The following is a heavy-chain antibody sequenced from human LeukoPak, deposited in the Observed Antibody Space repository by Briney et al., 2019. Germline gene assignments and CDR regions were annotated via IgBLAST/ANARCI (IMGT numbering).Heavy chain of an antibody. CDR1: GYTFTGYY. CDR2: INPNSGGT. Sequence: ASVKVSCKASGYTFTGYYMHWVRQAPGQGLEWMGWINPNSGGTNYAQRFQGWVTMTRDTFISTAYMELSRLRSDDTAVYYCARANILGYCSGGSCYSDGLNIWGQGTMVTVSS. D-gene: IGHD2-15*01. CDR3: ARANILGYCSGGSCYSDGLNI. J-gene: IGHJ3*02. V-gene: IGHV1-2*04.